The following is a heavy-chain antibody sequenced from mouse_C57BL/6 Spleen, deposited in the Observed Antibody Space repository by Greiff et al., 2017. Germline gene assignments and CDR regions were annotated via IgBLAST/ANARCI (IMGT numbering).Heavy chain of an antibody. CDR1: GFTFSDYG. Sequence: EVKVVESGGGLVKPGGSLKLSCAASGFTFSDYGMHWVRQAPEKGLEWVAYISSGRSTIYYADTVKGRFTISRDNAKNTLFLQMTSLRSEDTAMYYCARAPYYSNYEGYYFGYWGQGTTLTVSS. D-gene: IGHD2-5*01. J-gene: IGHJ2*01. CDR3: ARAPYYSNYEGYYFGY. V-gene: IGHV5-17*01. CDR2: ISSGRSTI.